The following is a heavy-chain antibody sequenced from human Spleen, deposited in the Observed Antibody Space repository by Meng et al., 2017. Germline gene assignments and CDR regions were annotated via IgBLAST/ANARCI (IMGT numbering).Heavy chain of an antibody. CDR1: GGSISSDTYY. CDR2: IYHSGST. D-gene: IGHD6-6*01. V-gene: IGHV4-39*07. Sequence: ETLSLTCAVSGGSISSDTYYWGWIRQPPGKGLEFIGSIYHSGSTYYNPSLKSRVSISVDTSKNQFSLKLSSVTAADTAVYYCARELPAYRSSWGYLDYWGQGTLVTVSS. J-gene: IGHJ4*02. CDR3: ARELPAYRSSWGYLDY.